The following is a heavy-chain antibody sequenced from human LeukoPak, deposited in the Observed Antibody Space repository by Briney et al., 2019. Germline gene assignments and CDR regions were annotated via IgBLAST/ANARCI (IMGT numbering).Heavy chain of an antibody. J-gene: IGHJ4*02. Sequence: GGSLRLSCAASGFTFSSYGMHWVRQAPGKGLEWVAFIRYDGSNKYYAASVKGRFTTSRDNSKNTLYLQMNSLRAEDTAVYYCARGAPYYYDSSALDYWGQGTLVTVSS. V-gene: IGHV3-30*02. CDR3: ARGAPYYYDSSALDY. CDR1: GFTFSSYG. CDR2: IRYDGSNK. D-gene: IGHD3-22*01.